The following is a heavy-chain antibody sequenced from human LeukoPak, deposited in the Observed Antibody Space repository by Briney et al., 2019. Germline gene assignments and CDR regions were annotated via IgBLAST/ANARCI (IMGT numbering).Heavy chain of an antibody. Sequence: PGGSLRLSCAASGFTFSSYGMHWVRQAPGRGLESVSGISYNGDGTYYANSVKGRFTISRDNSKKTLYLQVGSLRVEDMGVYYCARGHFWSGYTYQDYLYYMDVWGKGTAVTVSS. J-gene: IGHJ6*03. CDR1: GFTFSSYG. CDR2: ISYNGDGT. D-gene: IGHD3-3*02. V-gene: IGHV3-64*01. CDR3: ARGHFWSGYTYQDYLYYMDV.